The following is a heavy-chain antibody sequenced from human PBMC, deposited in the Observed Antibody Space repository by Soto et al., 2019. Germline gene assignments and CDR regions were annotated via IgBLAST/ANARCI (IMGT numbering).Heavy chain of an antibody. D-gene: IGHD3-10*01. CDR1: GDSITSSIHY. CDR3: VRFIIVTHTVTSEIDS. J-gene: IGHJ4*02. Sequence: PSEPLSLTGTVSGDSITSSIHYWGWIRQPPGKCLESIANIYYDGNTYYNPSLKSRGTISLDTSKNQFSLRLNSVTAADTAVYYCVRFIIVTHTVTSEIDSWCLQTLLTISS. V-gene: IGHV4-39*01. CDR2: IYYDGNT.